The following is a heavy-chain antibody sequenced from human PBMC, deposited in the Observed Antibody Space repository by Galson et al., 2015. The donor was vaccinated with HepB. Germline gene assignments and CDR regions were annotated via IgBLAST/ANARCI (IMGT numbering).Heavy chain of an antibody. Sequence: SVKVSCKASGYSFTTYAMQWVRQAPGQRLEWMGWITVATGDTKYSQKFQGRLAITSDTSASTVYMDLSSLRSEDSAVYYCARWGAAAGELDYWGQGTLVTAPS. D-gene: IGHD6-13*01. CDR3: ARWGAAAGELDY. CDR2: ITVATGDT. J-gene: IGHJ4*02. V-gene: IGHV1-3*01. CDR1: GYSFTTYA.